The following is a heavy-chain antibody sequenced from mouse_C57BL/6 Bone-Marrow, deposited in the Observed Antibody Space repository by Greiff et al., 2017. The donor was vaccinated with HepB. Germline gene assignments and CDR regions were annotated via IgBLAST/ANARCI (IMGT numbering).Heavy chain of an antibody. Sequence: QVHVKQPGAELVRPGSSVKLSCKASGYTFTSYWMDWVKQRPGQGLEWIGNIYPSDSETHYNQKFKDKATLTVDKSSSTAYMQLSSLTSEDSAVYYCASGGGYWYFDVWGTGTTVTVSS. V-gene: IGHV1-61*01. CDR2: IYPSDSET. CDR1: GYTFTSYW. CDR3: ASGGGYWYFDV. J-gene: IGHJ1*03. D-gene: IGHD1-1*02.